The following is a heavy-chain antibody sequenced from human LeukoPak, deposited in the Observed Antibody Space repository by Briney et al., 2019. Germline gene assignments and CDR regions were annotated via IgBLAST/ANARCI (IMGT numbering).Heavy chain of an antibody. CDR2: ISRGSDHI. J-gene: IGHJ4*02. CDR1: GFAMSGYL. Sequence: WVSMSLWCAGSGFAMSGYLMDWGIQDPGKGLEWVSSISRGSDHIFYADSMKGRFTISRDNAKNSLYLQMNSLGAEDTAVYYCARPYDTRGYFPDYWGQGTLVTVSS. D-gene: IGHD3-22*01. V-gene: IGHV3-21*01. CDR3: ARPYDTRGYFPDY.